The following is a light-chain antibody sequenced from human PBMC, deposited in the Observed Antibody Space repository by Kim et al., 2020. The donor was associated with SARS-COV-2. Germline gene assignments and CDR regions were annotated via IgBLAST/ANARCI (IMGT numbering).Light chain of an antibody. Sequence: DIVMTQSPDSLAVSLGERATINCKSSQSVSYSSNNKNYLAWYQQKPGQPPKLLIYWASTRESGVPDRFSGSGSGTDFTLTISSLQAEDVAVYYCQQYYCTPPTFGQGTKLEI. V-gene: IGKV4-1*01. CDR1: QSVSYSSNNKNY. CDR3: QQYYCTPPT. CDR2: WAS. J-gene: IGKJ2*01.